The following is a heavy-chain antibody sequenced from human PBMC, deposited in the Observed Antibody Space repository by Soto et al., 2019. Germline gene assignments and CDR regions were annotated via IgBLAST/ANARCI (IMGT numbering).Heavy chain of an antibody. Sequence: QVQLQESGPGLVKPSETLSLTCTVSNDSISPYYWSWIRQPPGKGLEWIGFIYYSGSTTYNPSLKSRVTISVATSKNHFSLKLTSVTAADTAIYYCARHFPPLHSGRHYFDLWGQGTLVTVSS. V-gene: IGHV4-59*08. CDR1: NDSISPYY. D-gene: IGHD3-10*01. CDR3: ARHFPPLHSGRHYFDL. CDR2: IYYSGST. J-gene: IGHJ4*02.